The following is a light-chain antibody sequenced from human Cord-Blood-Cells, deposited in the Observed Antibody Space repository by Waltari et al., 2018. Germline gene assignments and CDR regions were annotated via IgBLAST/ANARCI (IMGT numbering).Light chain of an antibody. Sequence: QSALIQPAYVSGFPGQSITSPGTGISSDVGGCNLVSWYQQHPGIAPKLMIYEGSKRPSGGSNRFSGSKSGNTASLTIAGLQAEDEADYYCCSYAGSSTFVFGGGTKLTVL. CDR2: EGS. CDR3: CSYAGSSTFV. J-gene: IGLJ2*01. CDR1: SSDVGGCNL. V-gene: IGLV2-23*03.